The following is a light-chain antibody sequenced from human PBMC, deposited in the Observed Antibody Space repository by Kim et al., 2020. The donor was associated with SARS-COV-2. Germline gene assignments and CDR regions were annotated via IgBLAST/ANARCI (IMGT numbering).Light chain of an antibody. J-gene: IGLJ3*02. CDR1: SSDVGNYNL. CDR3: CSYAGSSTEV. V-gene: IGLV2-23*02. CDR2: EVS. Sequence: QSALTQPASVSGSPGQSITISCTGTSSDVGNYNLVSWYQHHPGKAPKLIIYEVSKRPSGISNRFSGSKSGNTASLTISGLQAEDEADYHCCSYAGSSTEVFGGGTQLTVL.